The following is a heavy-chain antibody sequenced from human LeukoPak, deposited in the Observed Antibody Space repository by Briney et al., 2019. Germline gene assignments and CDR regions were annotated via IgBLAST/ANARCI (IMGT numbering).Heavy chain of an antibody. J-gene: IGHJ4*02. D-gene: IGHD2-2*01. CDR2: IYHSGST. CDR3: ARAPLHCSSTSCPSGGVVGYFDY. CDR1: GGFISGYY. V-gene: IGHV4-59*01. Sequence: KPSETLSHTCTVSGGFISGYYWSWIRQSPGKGLEWIGSIYHSGSTYYNPSLKSRVTISVDTSKNQFSLKLSSVTAADTAVYYCARAPLHCSSTSCPSGGVVGYFDYWGPGTLVTVSS.